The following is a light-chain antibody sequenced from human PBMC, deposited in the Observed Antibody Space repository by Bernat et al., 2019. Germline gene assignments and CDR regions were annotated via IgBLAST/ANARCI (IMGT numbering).Light chain of an antibody. J-gene: IGLJ3*02. CDR1: SSNIGAGYD. Sequence: QSVLTQPPSVSGAPGQRVTISCTGSSSNIGAGYDVHWYQQLPGTAPKLLIYGGSNRASGVPDRLSGSKSGTSASLAITGLQAEDEADYYCQSYDSSLSGHWVFGGGTKLTVL. V-gene: IGLV1-40*01. CDR2: GGS. CDR3: QSYDSSLSGHWV.